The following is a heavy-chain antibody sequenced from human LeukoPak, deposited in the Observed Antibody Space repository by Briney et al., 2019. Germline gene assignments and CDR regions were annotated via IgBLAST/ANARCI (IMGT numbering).Heavy chain of an antibody. D-gene: IGHD4-17*01. CDR1: GYSFTNYW. CDR2: IFPGDSDT. V-gene: IGHV5-51*01. CDR3: ARPYGDYEFDAFDI. Sequence: GESLKISCKASGYSFTNYWIGWVRQMPGKGLEWMGIIFPGDSDTRYSPSFQGQVTISADKSISTAYLQWSSLKASDTAMYYCARPYGDYEFDAFDIWGQGTMVTVSP. J-gene: IGHJ3*02.